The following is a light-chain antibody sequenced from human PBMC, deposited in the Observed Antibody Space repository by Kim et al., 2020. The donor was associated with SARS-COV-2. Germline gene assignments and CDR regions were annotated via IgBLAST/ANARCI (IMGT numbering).Light chain of an antibody. J-gene: IGLJ3*02. CDR2: NNN. CDR1: SSNIGSNS. V-gene: IGLV1-44*01. Sequence: GQKVTISCSGGSSNIGSNSVNWYQQVPGTAPKDLIYNNNQRPSGVPDRFSASKSGTSASLAISGLQSEDEADYYCASWDDTLSGWVFGGGTQLTVL. CDR3: ASWDDTLSGWV.